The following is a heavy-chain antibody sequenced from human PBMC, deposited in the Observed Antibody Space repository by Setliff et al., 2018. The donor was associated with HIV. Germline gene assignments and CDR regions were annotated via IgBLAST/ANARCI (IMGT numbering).Heavy chain of an antibody. Sequence: ASVKVSCKTSGYTFTRYYIHWVRQAPGQGREWMGIINPSGDTKFAQRFQGRVTMDTDTSASTAYMELRSLRSDDTAVYFCARAIQLETFDFWGQGTLVTVSS. CDR2: INPSGDT. CDR1: GYTFTRYY. CDR3: ARAIQLETFDF. D-gene: IGHD1-1*01. J-gene: IGHJ4*02. V-gene: IGHV1-46*01.